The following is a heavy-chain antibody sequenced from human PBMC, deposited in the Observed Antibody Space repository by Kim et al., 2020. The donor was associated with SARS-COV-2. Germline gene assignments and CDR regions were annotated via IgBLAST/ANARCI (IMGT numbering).Heavy chain of an antibody. CDR2: ISSSSSYI. V-gene: IGHV3-21*01. CDR1: GFTFSSYS. J-gene: IGHJ6*02. D-gene: IGHD3-3*01. CDR3: AREGGRFLEWFKHYYYYGMDV. Sequence: GGSLRLSCAASGFTFSSYSMNWVRQAPGKGLEWVSSISSSSSYIYYADSVKGRFTISRDNAKNSLYLQMNSLRAEDTAVYYCAREGGRFLEWFKHYYYYGMDVWGQGTTVTVSS.